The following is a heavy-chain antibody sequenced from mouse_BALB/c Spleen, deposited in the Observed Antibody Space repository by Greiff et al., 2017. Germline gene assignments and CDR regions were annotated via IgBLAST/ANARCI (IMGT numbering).Heavy chain of an antibody. CDR1: GYTFTDYE. J-gene: IGHJ2*01. CDR3: TRSDWDYFDY. V-gene: IGHV1-15*01. D-gene: IGHD4-1*01. Sequence: QVQLKESGAELLRPGASVTLSCKASGYTFTDYEMHWVKQTPVHGLEWIGAIDPETGGTAYNQKFKGKATLTADKSSSTAYMELRSLTSEDSAVYYCTRSDWDYFDYWGQGTTLTVSS. CDR2: IDPETGGT.